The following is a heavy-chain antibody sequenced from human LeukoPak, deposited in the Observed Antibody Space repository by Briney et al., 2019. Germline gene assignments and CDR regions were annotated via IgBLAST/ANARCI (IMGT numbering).Heavy chain of an antibody. V-gene: IGHV3-21*01. D-gene: IGHD5-12*01. CDR2: VSSTSSFI. Sequence: GGSLRLSCAASGFTFSSYSINWVRQAPGKGLEWVSCVSSTSSFIYYADSVKGRFTISRDNAKNTVYLQMNSLRAEDTAVYYCARGKYGGYFIDYWGQGTLVTVSS. J-gene: IGHJ4*02. CDR3: ARGKYGGYFIDY. CDR1: GFTFSSYS.